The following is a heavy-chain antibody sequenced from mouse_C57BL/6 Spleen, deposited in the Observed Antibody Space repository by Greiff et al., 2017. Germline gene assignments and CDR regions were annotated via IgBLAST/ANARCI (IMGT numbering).Heavy chain of an antibody. V-gene: IGHV14-4*01. CDR1: GFNIKDDY. CDR3: TTKHYGSSYWYFDV. Sequence: EVKLVESGAELVRPGASVKLSCTASGFNIKDDYMHWVKQRPEQGLEWIGWIDPENGDTEYASKFQGKATITADTSSNTAFLQLSSLTSEDTAVYYCTTKHYGSSYWYFDVWGTGTTVTVSS. D-gene: IGHD1-1*01. J-gene: IGHJ1*03. CDR2: IDPENGDT.